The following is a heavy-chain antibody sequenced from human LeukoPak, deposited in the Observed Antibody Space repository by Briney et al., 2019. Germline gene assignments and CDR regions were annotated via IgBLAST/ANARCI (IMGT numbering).Heavy chain of an antibody. CDR1: GFTLSSYW. CDR2: IKEDGSEK. D-gene: IGHD3-10*01. V-gene: IGHV3-7*01. J-gene: IGHJ3*02. CDR3: ARDWVAGVPFDAFDI. Sequence: GGSLRLSCAASGFTLSSYWMRWVRQAPGKGLEWVANIKEDGSEKYYVDSVEPRFTISRDNANNSLYLHMNSLTAEDTAMYYCARDWVAGVPFDAFDIWGQGTMVSVSS.